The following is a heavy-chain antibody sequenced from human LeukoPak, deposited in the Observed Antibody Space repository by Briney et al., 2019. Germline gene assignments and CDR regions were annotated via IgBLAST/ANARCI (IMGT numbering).Heavy chain of an antibody. CDR1: GFTFSSYA. J-gene: IGHJ4*02. V-gene: IGHV3-30-3*01. Sequence: PGRSLRLSCAASGFTFSSYAMHWVRQAPGKGLEWVAVIAYDGTNKYYADSVKGRFTISRDNSKNTLYLQMNSLRAEDTAVYYCARAPQGSGSNYFDYWGQGTLVTVSS. CDR2: IAYDGTNK. D-gene: IGHD3-22*01. CDR3: ARAPQGSGSNYFDY.